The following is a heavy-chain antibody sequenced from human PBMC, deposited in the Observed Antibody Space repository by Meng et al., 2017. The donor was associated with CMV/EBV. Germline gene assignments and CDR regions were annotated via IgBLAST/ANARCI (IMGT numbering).Heavy chain of an antibody. J-gene: IGHJ6*02. CDR2: ISAYNGNT. D-gene: IGHD6-13*01. Sequence: ASVKVSCKASGYTFTSYYMHWVRQAPGQGLEWMGWISAYNGNTNYAQKLQGRVTMTTDTSTSTAYMELRSLRSDDTAVYYCAREGSSWYGLYYYYGMDVWGQGTTVTVSS. V-gene: IGHV1-18*04. CDR1: GYTFTSYY. CDR3: AREGSSWYGLYYYYGMDV.